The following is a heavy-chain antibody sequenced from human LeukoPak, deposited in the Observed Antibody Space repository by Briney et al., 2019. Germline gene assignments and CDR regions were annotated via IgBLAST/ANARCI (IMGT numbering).Heavy chain of an antibody. CDR3: ATALQGGYFDY. CDR2: ISSSSSYI. CDR1: GFTFSSYE. V-gene: IGHV3-21*01. D-gene: IGHD3-16*01. J-gene: IGHJ4*02. Sequence: GGSLRLSCAASGFTFSSYEMNWVRQAPGKGLEWVSSISSSSSYIYYADSVKGRFTISRDNAKNSLYLQMNSLRPEDTAVYYCATALQGGYFDYWGQGTLVTVSS.